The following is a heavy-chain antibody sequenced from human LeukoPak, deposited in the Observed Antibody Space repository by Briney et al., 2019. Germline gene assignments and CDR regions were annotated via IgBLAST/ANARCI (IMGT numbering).Heavy chain of an antibody. V-gene: IGHV3-23*01. CDR2: ISGSGGST. Sequence: PGGSLRLSCAASGFTFSSYAMSWVPQAPGKGLEWVSAISGSGGSTYYADSVKGRFTISRDNSKNTLYLQMNSLRAEDTAVYYCAKGAIFGVVQGPDYWGQGTLVTVSS. D-gene: IGHD3-3*01. J-gene: IGHJ4*02. CDR1: GFTFSSYA. CDR3: AKGAIFGVVQGPDY.